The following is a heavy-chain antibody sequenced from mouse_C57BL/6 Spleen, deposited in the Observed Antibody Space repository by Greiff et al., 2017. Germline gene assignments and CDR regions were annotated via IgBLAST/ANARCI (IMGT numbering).Heavy chain of an antibody. V-gene: IGHV1-22*01. J-gene: IGHJ3*01. Sequence: EVQLMESGPELVKPGASVKMSCKASGYTFTDYNMHWVKQSHGKSLEWIGYINPNHGCTSYNQKFKGKATLTVNKSSSTAYMELRSLTSEYSAVYYCARGLMTTVVATKGFAYWGQGTLVTVSA. CDR2: INPNHGCT. D-gene: IGHD1-1*01. CDR1: GYTFTDYN. CDR3: ARGLMTTVVATKGFAY.